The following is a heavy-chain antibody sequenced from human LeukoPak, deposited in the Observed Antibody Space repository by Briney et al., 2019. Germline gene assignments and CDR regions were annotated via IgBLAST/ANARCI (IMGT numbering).Heavy chain of an antibody. CDR2: ISSSSSTI. CDR1: GFTFSSYS. CDR3: ARGGSGCCGMDV. Sequence: GGSLRLSCAASGFTFSSYSMNWVRQAPGKGLEWVSSISSSSSTIYYADSVKGRFTISRDNAKNSLYLQMNSLRAEDTAVYYCARGGSGCCGMDVWGQGTTVTVSS. D-gene: IGHD2-15*01. J-gene: IGHJ6*02. V-gene: IGHV3-48*01.